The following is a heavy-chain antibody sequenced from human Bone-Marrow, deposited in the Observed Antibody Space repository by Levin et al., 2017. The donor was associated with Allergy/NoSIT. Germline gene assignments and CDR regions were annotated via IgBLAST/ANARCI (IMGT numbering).Heavy chain of an antibody. D-gene: IGHD5-24*01. CDR3: VREIAMAK. Sequence: GGSLRLSFSSSFFPLLPSFLPFFLPSPLKGLEWVANIKKDGSEKFYVDSVKGRFTISRDNDKNSLYLQMNSLRPEDTAVYYCVREIAMAKWGQGTLVTVSP. V-gene: IGHV3-7*04. CDR2: IKKDGSEK. J-gene: IGHJ4*02. CDR1: FFPLLPSF.